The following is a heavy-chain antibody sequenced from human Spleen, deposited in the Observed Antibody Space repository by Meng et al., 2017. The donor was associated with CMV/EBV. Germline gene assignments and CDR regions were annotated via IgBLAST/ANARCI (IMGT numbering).Heavy chain of an antibody. Sequence: GESLKISCAASGFTVSNIYMSWVRQAPGKGLEWVSSISGNSGHIYYADSLKGRFAISRDNAENSLFLQIHSLRAEDTAVYYCTRDKGVFGMDVWGQGTTVTVSS. CDR1: GFTVSNIY. CDR2: ISGNSGHI. CDR3: TRDKGVFGMDV. V-gene: IGHV3-21*01. J-gene: IGHJ6*02.